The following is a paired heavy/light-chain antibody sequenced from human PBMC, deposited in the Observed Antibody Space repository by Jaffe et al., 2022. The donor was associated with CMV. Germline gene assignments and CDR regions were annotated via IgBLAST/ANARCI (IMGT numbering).Heavy chain of an antibody. CDR1: GLTFNIAW. Sequence: EVQLAESGGGLVEPGGSLRLSCAASGLTFNIAWMAWVRQAPGKGLEWVGRIKGKNVGETTDYAAPVKGRFTISRDDSKNMVFLQMNSLKTDDTAVYFCAWSGFNYFTTWGQGTLVTVSS. CDR3: AWSGFNYFTT. V-gene: IGHV3-15*01. J-gene: IGHJ5*02. D-gene: IGHD3-3*01. CDR2: IKGKNVGETT.
Light chain of an antibody. CDR1: QSVSSTF. CDR2: GAS. CDR3: QHYGTSPPIT. J-gene: IGKJ4*01. Sequence: EIVLTQSPGTLSLSPGERATLSCRASQSVSSTFLAWYQHEPGRAPRLLIHGASNRATGIPDRFSGSGSGTDFTLTISRLEPEDFAMYYCQHYGTSPPITFGGGTKVEI. V-gene: IGKV3-20*01.